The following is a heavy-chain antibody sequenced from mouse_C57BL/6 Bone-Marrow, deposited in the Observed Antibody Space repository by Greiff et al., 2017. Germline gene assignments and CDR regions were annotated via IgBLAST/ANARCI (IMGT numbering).Heavy chain of an antibody. J-gene: IGHJ2*01. CDR3: TRGGIYYYGSSFDY. CDR2: ISSGGDYI. CDR1: GFTFSSYA. D-gene: IGHD1-1*01. Sequence: EVKLVESGEGLVKPGGSLKLSCAASGFTFSSYALSWVRQTPEKRLEWVAYISSGGDYIYYADTVKGRFTISRDTARNTLYLQMSSLKSEDTAMYYCTRGGIYYYGSSFDYWGQGTTLTVSS. V-gene: IGHV5-9-1*02.